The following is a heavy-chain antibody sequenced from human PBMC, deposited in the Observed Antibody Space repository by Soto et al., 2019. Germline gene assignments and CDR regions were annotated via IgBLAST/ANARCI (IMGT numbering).Heavy chain of an antibody. Sequence: GGSLRLSCAASGFTFSSYGMHWVRQAPGKGLEWVAVIWYDGSNKYYADSVKGRFTISRDNSKNTLYLQMNSLRAEDTAVYYCARDSGSSTYYYYYYGMDVWGQGTTVTVSS. J-gene: IGHJ6*02. D-gene: IGHD1-26*01. CDR3: ARDSGSSTYYYYYYGMDV. CDR2: IWYDGSNK. CDR1: GFTFSSYG. V-gene: IGHV3-33*01.